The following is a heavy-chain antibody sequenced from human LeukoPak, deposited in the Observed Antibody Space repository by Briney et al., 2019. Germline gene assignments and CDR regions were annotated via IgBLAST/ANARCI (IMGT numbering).Heavy chain of an antibody. J-gene: IGHJ4*02. D-gene: IGHD2-15*01. V-gene: IGHV4-34*01. CDR1: GGSFSGYY. CDR3: ARGSRGSGGSFYRN. Sequence: PSETLSLTCAVYGGSFSGYYWSWIRQPPGKGLEWIGEINHSGSTNYNPSLKSRVTISVDTSKHQFSLKLSSVTAADTAVYYCARGSRGSGGSFYRNLGQGTLVTVSS. CDR2: INHSGST.